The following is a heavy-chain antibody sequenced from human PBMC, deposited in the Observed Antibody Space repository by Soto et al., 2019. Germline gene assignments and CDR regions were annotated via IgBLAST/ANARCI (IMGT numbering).Heavy chain of an antibody. J-gene: IGHJ6*02. CDR1: GGTFSSYA. CDR2: IIPIFGTA. V-gene: IGHV1-69*13. Sequence: SVKVSCKASGGTFSSYAISWVRQAPGQGLEWMGGIIPIFGTANYAQKFQGRVTITADESTSTAYMELSSLRSEDTAVYYCAGGAKLPWLCYYYGMDVWGQGTTVTVSS. D-gene: IGHD3-22*01. CDR3: AGGAKLPWLCYYYGMDV.